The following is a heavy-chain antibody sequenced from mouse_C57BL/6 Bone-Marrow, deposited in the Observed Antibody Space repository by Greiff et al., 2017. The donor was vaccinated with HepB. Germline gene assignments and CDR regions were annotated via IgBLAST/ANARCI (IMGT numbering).Heavy chain of an antibody. Sequence: QVQLQQPGAELVRPGTSVKLSCKASGYTFTSYWMHWVKQRPGQGLEWIGVIDPSDSYTNYNQKFKGKATLTVDTSSSTAYMQLSSLTSEDSAVYYCARGLRRGSFDYWGQGTTLTVSS. V-gene: IGHV1-59*01. D-gene: IGHD2-4*01. CDR2: IDPSDSYT. CDR1: GYTFTSYW. CDR3: ARGLRRGSFDY. J-gene: IGHJ2*01.